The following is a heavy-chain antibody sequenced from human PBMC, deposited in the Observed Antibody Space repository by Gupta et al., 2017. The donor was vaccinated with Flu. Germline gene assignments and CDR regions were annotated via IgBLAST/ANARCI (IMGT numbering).Heavy chain of an antibody. V-gene: IGHV3-9*01. CDR1: GFTFDDYA. Sequence: EVQLVESGGGLVQPGGSLRLSCAASGFTFDDYAMFWVRQAPGQGLEWGSGSTWNGGDTGYADSVKGRFTISRDNAGNSLYLQMNSLRAEDTAIYYCVRGIAGNCWGQGTQVTVSS. D-gene: IGHD6-13*01. CDR3: VRGIAGNC. CDR2: STWNGGDT. J-gene: IGHJ4*02.